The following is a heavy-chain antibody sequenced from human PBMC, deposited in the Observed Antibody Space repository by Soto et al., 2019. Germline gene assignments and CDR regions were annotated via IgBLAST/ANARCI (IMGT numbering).Heavy chain of an antibody. CDR3: ARGYSSSWYALSYYYYGMDV. V-gene: IGHV1-8*01. CDR1: GYTFTSYY. J-gene: IGHJ6*02. Sequence: ASVKVSCKASGYTFTSYYINWVRQSTVQGLEWMGWMNPNSGNTGYAQKFQGRVTMTRNTSISTAYMELSSLRSEDTAVYYCARGYSSSWYALSYYYYGMDVWGQGTTVTVSS. CDR2: MNPNSGNT. D-gene: IGHD6-13*01.